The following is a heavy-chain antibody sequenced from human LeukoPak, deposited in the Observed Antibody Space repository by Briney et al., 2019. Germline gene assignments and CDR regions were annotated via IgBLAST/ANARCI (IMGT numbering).Heavy chain of an antibody. CDR1: GFTLDDYA. CDR3: AKAVYTAMVISAFDI. J-gene: IGHJ3*02. V-gene: IGHV3-9*03. CDR2: ISSNSGSL. D-gene: IGHD5-18*01. Sequence: GGSLRLSCAASGFTLDDYAMHWVRQAPGKGLEWVSGISSNSGSLCYVDSVKGRLNISRENAKNSLYSKMNSLRAEDMALYYCAKAVYTAMVISAFDIWGQGTMVSVCS.